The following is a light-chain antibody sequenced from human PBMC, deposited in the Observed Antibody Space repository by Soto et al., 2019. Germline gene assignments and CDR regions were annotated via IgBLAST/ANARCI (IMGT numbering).Light chain of an antibody. J-gene: IGLJ1*01. CDR2: DVT. V-gene: IGLV2-8*01. Sequence: SALTQPPSASGSPGQSVTISCTGTSSDVGGYNYVSWYQQHPGKAPKLMIFDVTKRPSGVPDRSSGSKSGNTASLTVSGLQPEDEADYYCSSYAGSNHYVFGTGTKVTVL. CDR3: SSYAGSNHYV. CDR1: SSDVGGYNY.